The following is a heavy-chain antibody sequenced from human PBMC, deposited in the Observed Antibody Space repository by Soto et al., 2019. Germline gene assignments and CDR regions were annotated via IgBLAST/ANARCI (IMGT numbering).Heavy chain of an antibody. CDR3: ARRGISTVGVYYYCGMDV. J-gene: IGHJ6*02. CDR1: GGSISSSSYY. CDR2: IYYSGST. D-gene: IGHD2-15*01. V-gene: IGHV4-39*01. Sequence: QLQLQESGPGLVKPSETLSLTCTVSGGSISSSSYYWGWIRQPPGKGLEWIGSIYYSGSTYYNPSLKSRVTIPEDTSKHQDSLKRSSVPAADTAVYYCARRGISTVGVYYYCGMDVWGQGTTVTVSS.